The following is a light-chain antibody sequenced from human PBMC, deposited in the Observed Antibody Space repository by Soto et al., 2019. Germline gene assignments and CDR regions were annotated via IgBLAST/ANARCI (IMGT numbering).Light chain of an antibody. Sequence: EIVMTQSPATLSVSPGERATLSCRASQSVSSNLAWYQQKPGQAPRLLIYGASTRATGIPARFSGSGSGTEFTLTISSLQSEDIAVYYCQQYNNWPFTFGGGTKVDIK. CDR1: QSVSSN. J-gene: IGKJ4*01. CDR2: GAS. V-gene: IGKV3-15*01. CDR3: QQYNNWPFT.